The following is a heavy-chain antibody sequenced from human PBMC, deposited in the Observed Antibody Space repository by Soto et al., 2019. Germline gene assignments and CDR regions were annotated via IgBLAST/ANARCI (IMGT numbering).Heavy chain of an antibody. CDR3: ARDSGGYQLLWPGGPHQIYYYYGMDV. D-gene: IGHD2-2*01. J-gene: IGHJ6*02. CDR1: GGTFSSYA. Sequence: ASVKVSCKASGGTFSSYAISWVRQAPGQGLEWMGGIIPIFGTANYAQKFQGRVTITADESTSTAYMELSSLRSEDTAVYYCARDSGGYQLLWPGGPHQIYYYYGMDVWGQGTTVTVSS. CDR2: IIPIFGTA. V-gene: IGHV1-69*13.